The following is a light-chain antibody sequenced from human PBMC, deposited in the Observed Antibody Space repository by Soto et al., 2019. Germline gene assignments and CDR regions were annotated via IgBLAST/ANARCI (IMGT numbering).Light chain of an antibody. V-gene: IGLV2-11*01. CDR3: CSYAGSHTLL. CDR1: SSDVGGYSY. Sequence: QSVLTQPRSVSGSPGQSVTISCTGTSSDVGGYSYVSWYQLHPGRAPKLMIYDVRERPSGVPDRFSGSKSGNTASLTISGLQAEDEADYYCCSYAGSHTLLFGGGTKVTVL. CDR2: DVR. J-gene: IGLJ2*01.